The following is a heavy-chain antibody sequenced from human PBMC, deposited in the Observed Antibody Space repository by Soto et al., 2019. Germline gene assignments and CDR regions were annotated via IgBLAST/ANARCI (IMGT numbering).Heavy chain of an antibody. J-gene: IGHJ5*02. V-gene: IGHV4-31*03. CDR2: IDYSGSA. Sequence: QVQLQESGPGLVKPSQTLSLTCTVSGGSISSSDYYWSWIRQHPGKGLEWIGYIDYSGSAYYNPSLKSRVTISADTSKNQCSLKVTSVTAADTAVYYCAREVSPNSRGWYTVLVRWFDPWGQGTRVNVSS. CDR1: GGSISSSDYY. CDR3: AREVSPNSRGWYTVLVRWFDP. D-gene: IGHD6-19*01.